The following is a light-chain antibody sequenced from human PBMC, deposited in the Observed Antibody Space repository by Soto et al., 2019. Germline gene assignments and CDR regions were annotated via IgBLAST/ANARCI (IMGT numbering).Light chain of an antibody. CDR3: QRYGSSPLLS. V-gene: IGKV3-20*01. Sequence: ELTQSPSVSVAPGQTVSITCGGSSIGSKSVHWYQQKPGQAPRLLIYGASSRATGIPDRFSGSGSGTDFTLTISRLEPEDCAVYYCQRYGSSPLLSFGQGTRREI. J-gene: IGKJ5*01. CDR2: GAS. CDR1: SIGSKSV.